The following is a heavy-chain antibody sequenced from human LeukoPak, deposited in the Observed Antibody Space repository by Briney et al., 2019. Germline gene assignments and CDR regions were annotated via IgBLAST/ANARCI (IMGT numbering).Heavy chain of an antibody. CDR2: IYHSGST. D-gene: IGHD3-10*01. CDR1: GGSLSSGGYS. Sequence: PSQTLSLTCAVSGGSLSSGGYSWGWLRQPPGRGLEWVGYIYHSGSTYYNPSLKSRVTMSVDRSKNQFSLKLSSVTAADTAVYYCARVLSGSYIEIDYWGQGTLVTVSS. V-gene: IGHV4-30-2*01. J-gene: IGHJ4*02. CDR3: ARVLSGSYIEIDY.